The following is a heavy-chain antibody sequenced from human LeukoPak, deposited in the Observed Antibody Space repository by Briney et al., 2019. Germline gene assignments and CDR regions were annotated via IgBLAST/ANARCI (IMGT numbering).Heavy chain of an antibody. D-gene: IGHD6-19*01. J-gene: IGHJ5*02. CDR2: IIPIFGTA. V-gene: IGHV1-69*13. CDR3: ARGIAVAGSNWFDL. Sequence: ASVKVSCKASGGTFSSYAISWVRQAPGQGLEWMGGIIPIFGTANYAQKFQGRVTITADESTSTAYMELSSLRSEDTAVYYCARGIAVAGSNWFDLWGQGPWSPSPQ. CDR1: GGTFSSYA.